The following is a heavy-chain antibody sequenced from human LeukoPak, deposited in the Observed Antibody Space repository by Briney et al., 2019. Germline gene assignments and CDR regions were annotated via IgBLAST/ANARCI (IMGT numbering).Heavy chain of an antibody. D-gene: IGHD6-13*01. CDR3: ARGASSSWPFPYYYYYYMDV. CDR2: MNPNSGNT. CDR1: GYTFTSYD. V-gene: IGHV1-8*01. J-gene: IGHJ6*03. Sequence: ASVKVSCKASGYTFTSYDINWVRQATGQGREWRGWMNPNSGNTGYAQKFQGRVTMPRNTSIRTAYMEPSSLRSEDTAVYYCARGASSSWPFPYYYYYYMDVWGKGTTVTVSS.